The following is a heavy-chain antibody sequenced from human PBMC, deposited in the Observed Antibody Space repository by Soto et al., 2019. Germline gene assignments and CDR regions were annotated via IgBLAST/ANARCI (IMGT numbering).Heavy chain of an antibody. CDR1: GGSISSYY. J-gene: IGHJ4*02. V-gene: IGHV4-59*08. D-gene: IGHD3-10*01. CDR3: ARFIGSGSYHTD. Sequence: PETLSLTCTVSGGSISSYYWSWIRQPPGKGLEWIGYIYYSGSTNYNPPLKSRVTISVDTSKNQFSLKLSSVSAADTAVYCCARFIGSGSYHTDWGQGTLVTVSS. CDR2: IYYSGST.